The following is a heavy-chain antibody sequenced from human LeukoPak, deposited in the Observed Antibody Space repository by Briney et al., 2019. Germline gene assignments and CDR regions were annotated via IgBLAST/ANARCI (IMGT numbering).Heavy chain of an antibody. J-gene: IGHJ4*02. D-gene: IGHD3-10*01. V-gene: IGHV3-30*03. CDR2: ISYDGSNK. Sequence: PSGRSLRLSCAASGFTFSSYGMHWVRQAPGKGLKWVAVISYDGSNKYYADSVKGRFTISRDNSKNTLYLQMNSLRAEDTAVYYCARVGDYEDITMVRGVKPYWGQGTLVTVSS. CDR1: GFTFSSYG. CDR3: ARVGDYEDITMVRGVKPY.